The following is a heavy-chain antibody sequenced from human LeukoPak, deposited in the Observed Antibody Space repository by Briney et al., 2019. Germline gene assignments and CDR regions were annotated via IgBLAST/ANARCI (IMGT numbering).Heavy chain of an antibody. CDR2: INHSGST. D-gene: IGHD3-22*01. CDR3: ARGNGMIVVVIDY. V-gene: IGHV4-34*01. Sequence: SETLSLTCAVCDGSFSGYYWSWIRQPPGKGLEWIGEINHSGSTNYNPSLKSRVTISVDTSKNQFSLKLSSVTAADTAVYYCARGNGMIVVVIDYWGQGTLVTVSS. J-gene: IGHJ4*02. CDR1: DGSFSGYY.